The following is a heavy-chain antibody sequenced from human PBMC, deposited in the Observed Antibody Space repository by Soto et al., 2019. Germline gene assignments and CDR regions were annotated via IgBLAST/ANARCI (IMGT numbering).Heavy chain of an antibody. V-gene: IGHV4-39*01. D-gene: IGHD2-2*02. CDR2: FYFTGTT. CDR1: GDSIGSSGYY. Sequence: SETLSLTCTVSGDSIGSSGYYWGWIRQTPGKGLEWIGSFYFTGTTHYNPSLKSRVTISVDTSKNHFSLNLDSVSAADTAVYYCARHRVGEGHQPLYSWFDPWGQGTLVTVSS. CDR3: ARHRVGEGHQPLYSWFDP. J-gene: IGHJ5*02.